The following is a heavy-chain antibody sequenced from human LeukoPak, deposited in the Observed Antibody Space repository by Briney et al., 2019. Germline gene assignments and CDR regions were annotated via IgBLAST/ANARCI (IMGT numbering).Heavy chain of an antibody. CDR3: ARVHTRRGYSYGPADY. J-gene: IGHJ4*02. CDR1: GCTFSSYA. CDR2: IIPIFGTA. Sequence: SVKVSCKASGCTFSSYAISWVRQAPGQGLEWMGGIIPIFGTANYAQKFQGRVTITTDESTSTAYMELSSLRSEDTAVYYCARVHTRRGYSYGPADYWGQGTLVTVSS. V-gene: IGHV1-69*05. D-gene: IGHD5-18*01.